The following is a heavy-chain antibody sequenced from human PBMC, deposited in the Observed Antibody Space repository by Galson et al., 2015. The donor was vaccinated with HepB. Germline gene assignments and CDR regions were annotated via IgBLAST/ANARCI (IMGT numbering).Heavy chain of an antibody. J-gene: IGHJ2*01. D-gene: IGHD5-18*01. V-gene: IGHV4-34*01. CDR1: GGSFGGYY. CDR3: ARRGYSYGFISRYFDL. Sequence: SETLSLTCAVYGGSFGGYYWSWIRQPPGKGLEWIGEINHSGSTNYNPSLKSRVTISVDTSKNQFSLKLSSVTAADTAVYYCARRGYSYGFISRYFDLWGRGTLVTVSS. CDR2: INHSGST.